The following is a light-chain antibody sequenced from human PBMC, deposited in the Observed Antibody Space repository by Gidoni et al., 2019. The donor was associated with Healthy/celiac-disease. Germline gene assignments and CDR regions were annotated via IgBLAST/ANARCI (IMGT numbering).Light chain of an antibody. CDR2: WAS. CDR3: QQYYSTPRT. V-gene: IGKV4-1*01. J-gene: IGKJ1*01. CDR1: QSVLYSSNNKNY. Sequence: DIVMTQSPDYLAVSLGERDTINCKSSQSVLYSSNNKNYLAWYQQKPVQPPKLLIYWASTRESGVPDRFSGSGSGTAFTLTISILQAEDVAVYYFQQYYSTPRTFGQGTKVEIK.